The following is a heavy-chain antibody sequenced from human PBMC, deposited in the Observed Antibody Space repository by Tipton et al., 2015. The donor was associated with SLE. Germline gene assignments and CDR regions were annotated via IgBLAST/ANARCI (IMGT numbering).Heavy chain of an antibody. CDR2: IRYDGFNK. Sequence: SGFTFSTYGMHWVRQAPGKGLEWVAFIRYDGFNKYYADSVKGRFTISRDNSKNTLYLQMNSLRADDTAVYYCARGGVPFYYGSGNYYNPNWFDPWGQGTLVTVSS. CDR1: GFTFSTYG. CDR3: ARGGVPFYYGSGNYYNPNWFDP. D-gene: IGHD3-10*01. V-gene: IGHV3-30*02. J-gene: IGHJ5*02.